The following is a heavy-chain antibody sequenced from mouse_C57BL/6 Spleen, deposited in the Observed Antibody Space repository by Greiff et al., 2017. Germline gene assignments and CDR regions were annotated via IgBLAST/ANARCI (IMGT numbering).Heavy chain of an antibody. Sequence: QVHVKQPGAELVKPGASVKMSCKASGYTFTSYWITWVKQRPGQGLEWIGDIYPGSGSTNYNEKFKSKATLTVDTSSSTAYMQLSSLTSEDSAVYYCATRTGTAYFDYWGQGTTLTVSS. CDR1: GYTFTSYW. CDR2: IYPGSGST. J-gene: IGHJ2*01. CDR3: ATRTGTAYFDY. V-gene: IGHV1-55*01. D-gene: IGHD4-1*01.